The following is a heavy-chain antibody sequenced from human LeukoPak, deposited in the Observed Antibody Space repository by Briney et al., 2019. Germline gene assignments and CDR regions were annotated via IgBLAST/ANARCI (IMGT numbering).Heavy chain of an antibody. J-gene: IGHJ6*03. D-gene: IGHD1-26*01. Sequence: SGGSLRLSCAASGFTFSSYWMHWVRQAPGKGLVWVSRINSDGSSTCYADSVKGRFTISRDNAKNTLYLQMNSLRAEDTAVYYCARVSSGSYFGYYYYYMDVWGKGTTVTVSS. CDR2: INSDGSST. V-gene: IGHV3-74*01. CDR3: ARVSSGSYFGYYYYYMDV. CDR1: GFTFSSYW.